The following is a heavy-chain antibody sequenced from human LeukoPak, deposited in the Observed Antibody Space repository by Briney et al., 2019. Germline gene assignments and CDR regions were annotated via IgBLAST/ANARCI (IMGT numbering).Heavy chain of an antibody. J-gene: IGHJ5*02. CDR2: ISAISSTI. CDR3: ARGPGSYYNNWFDP. D-gene: IGHD3-10*01. CDR1: GIPISDYY. V-gene: IGHV3-11*04. Sequence: GGSLRLSCAASGIPISDYYMTWIRQAPGKGLEWVSYISAISSTIYYADSVKGRFTISRDNSKNTLYLQMNSLRAEDTAVYYCARGPGSYYNNWFDPWGQGTLVTVSS.